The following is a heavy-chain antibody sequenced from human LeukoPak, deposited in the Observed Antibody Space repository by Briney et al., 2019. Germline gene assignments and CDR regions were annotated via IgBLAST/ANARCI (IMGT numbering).Heavy chain of an antibody. CDR1: GFTFSDYY. V-gene: IGHV3-11*01. Sequence: GGSLRLSCAASGFTFSDYYMSWIRQAPGKGLEWVSYISSSGSTIYYADSVKGRFTISRDNAKNSLYPQMNSLRAEDTAVYYCASPTTEAHGAFDIWGQGTMVTVSS. CDR3: ASPTTEAHGAFDI. D-gene: IGHD1-26*01. J-gene: IGHJ3*02. CDR2: ISSSGSTI.